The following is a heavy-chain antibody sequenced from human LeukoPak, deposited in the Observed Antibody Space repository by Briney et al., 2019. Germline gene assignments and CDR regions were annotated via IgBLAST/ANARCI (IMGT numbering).Heavy chain of an antibody. D-gene: IGHD2-2*01. J-gene: IGHJ4*02. CDR3: ARRYCSSTSCSPFDY. CDR1: GFTFNNYW. CDR2: INYDGST. Sequence: GGSLRLSCAASGFTFNNYWMHWFRQAPGKGLVWVSRINYDGSTNYADSVKGRFTISRDNSKNTLYLQMGSLRVEDMAVYYCARRYCSSTSCSPFDYWGQGTLVTVSS. V-gene: IGHV3-74*01.